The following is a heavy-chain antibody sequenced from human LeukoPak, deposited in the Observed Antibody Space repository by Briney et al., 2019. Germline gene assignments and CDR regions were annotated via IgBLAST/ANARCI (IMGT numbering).Heavy chain of an antibody. CDR3: AKDPGYQVVYCFDY. CDR2: IYTSGST. J-gene: IGHJ4*02. V-gene: IGHV4-4*07. D-gene: IGHD2-2*01. CDR1: GGSISSYY. Sequence: SETLSLTCTVSGGSISSYYWSWIRQPAGKGLEWIGRIYTSGSTNYNPSLKSRVTMSVDTSKNQFSLKLSSVTAADTAVYYCAKDPGYQVVYCFDYWGQGTLVTVSS.